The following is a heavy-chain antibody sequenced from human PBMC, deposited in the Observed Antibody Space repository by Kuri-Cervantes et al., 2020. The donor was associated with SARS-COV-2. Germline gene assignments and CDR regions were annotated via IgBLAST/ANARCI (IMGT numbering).Heavy chain of an antibody. CDR3: ARDRGSGTYYYYGMDV. Sequence: GGSLRLSCAASGFTFSSYAMHWVRQAPGKGLEWVAVISYDGSNKYYADSVKGRFTISRDNSKNTLYLQMNSLRAEDTAVYYCARDRGSGTYYYYGMDVWGQGTTVTGYS. CDR1: GFTFSSYA. V-gene: IGHV3-30-3*01. D-gene: IGHD3-10*01. CDR2: ISYDGSNK. J-gene: IGHJ6*02.